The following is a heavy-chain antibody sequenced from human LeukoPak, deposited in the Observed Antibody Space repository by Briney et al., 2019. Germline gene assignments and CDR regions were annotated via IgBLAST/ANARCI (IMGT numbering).Heavy chain of an antibody. J-gene: IGHJ4*02. CDR1: GGSISSGAYY. CDR2: ISYSGST. D-gene: IGHD6-19*01. V-gene: IGHV4-31*03. Sequence: SQTLSLTCTVSGGSISSGAYYWNWIRQHPGKGLEWIGYISYSGSTYYNPSLKSRLTISEDTSQNQFSLKLSSVTAADTAVYYCARGHSSGRGAFDSWGQGTLVTVSS. CDR3: ARGHSSGRGAFDS.